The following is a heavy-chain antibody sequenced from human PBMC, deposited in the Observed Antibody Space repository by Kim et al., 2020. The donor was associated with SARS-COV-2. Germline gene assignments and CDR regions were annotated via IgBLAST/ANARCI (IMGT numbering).Heavy chain of an antibody. CDR3: ARENYYDSSGYPTGIDY. CDR2: ISYDGSNK. Sequence: GGSLRLSCAASGFTFSSYAMHWVRQAPGKGLEWVAVISYDGSNKYYADSVKGRFTISRDNSKNTLYLQMNSLRAEDTAVYYCARENYYDSSGYPTGIDY. V-gene: IGHV3-30*04. J-gene: IGHJ4*01. D-gene: IGHD3-22*01. CDR1: GFTFSSYA.